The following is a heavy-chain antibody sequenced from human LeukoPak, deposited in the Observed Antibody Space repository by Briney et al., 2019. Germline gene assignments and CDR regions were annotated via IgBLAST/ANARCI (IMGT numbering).Heavy chain of an antibody. CDR1: GFTFSDYY. CDR3: ARDKLVDYYDSSGYRAFDI. CDR2: ISSSGSTI. D-gene: IGHD3-22*01. V-gene: IGHV3-11*01. Sequence: GGSLRLSCAASGFTFSDYYMSWIRQAPGRGLEWVSYISSSGSTIYYADSVKGRFTISRDNAKNSLYLQMNSLRAEDTAVYDCARDKLVDYYDSSGYRAFDIWGQGTMVTVSS. J-gene: IGHJ3*02.